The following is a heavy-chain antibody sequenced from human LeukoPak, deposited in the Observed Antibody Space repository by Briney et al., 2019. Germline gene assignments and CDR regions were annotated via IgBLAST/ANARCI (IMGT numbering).Heavy chain of an antibody. V-gene: IGHV1-2*02. J-gene: IGHJ1*01. CDR2: INPDSGGT. Sequence: ASVKVSCKASGYTFTDYYMHWVRQAPGQGLEWMVWINPDSGGTNYAQKLQFSVTMTTDTSTSTAYMELRSLRSDDTAVYYCARDKAVTTEVTQHFQHWGQGTLVTVSS. CDR1: GYTFTDYY. D-gene: IGHD4-23*01. CDR3: ARDKAVTTEVTQHFQH.